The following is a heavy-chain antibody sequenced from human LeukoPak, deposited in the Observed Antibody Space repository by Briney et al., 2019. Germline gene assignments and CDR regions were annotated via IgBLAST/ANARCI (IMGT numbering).Heavy chain of an antibody. CDR3: ARQHRGYSYPGYFDY. D-gene: IGHD5-18*01. J-gene: IGHJ4*02. CDR2: IYYSGST. V-gene: IGHV4-39*01. CDR1: GGSISSSSYY. Sequence: PSETLSLTCTVSGGSISSSSYYWGWIRQPPGKGLEWIGSIYYSGSTYYNPSLKSRVTISVDTSKNQFSLKLSSVTAADTAVYYCARQHRGYSYPGYFDYWGQGTLVTVSS.